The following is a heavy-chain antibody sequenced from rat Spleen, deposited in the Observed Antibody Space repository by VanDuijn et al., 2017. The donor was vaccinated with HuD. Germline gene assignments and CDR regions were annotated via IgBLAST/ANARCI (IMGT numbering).Heavy chain of an antibody. D-gene: IGHD1-7*01. CDR2: IRYDGSST. Sequence: EVQLESGGGLVQPGRSLKLSCAASGFTLSDYYMAWVRQTPTKGLEWVATIRYDGSSTYYRDSVKGRFTISRDNAKSTLYLQMDSLRSDDTATYYCATKDYGSFAYWGQGTLVTVSS. V-gene: IGHV5-29*01. CDR3: ATKDYGSFAY. CDR1: GFTLSDYY. J-gene: IGHJ3*01.